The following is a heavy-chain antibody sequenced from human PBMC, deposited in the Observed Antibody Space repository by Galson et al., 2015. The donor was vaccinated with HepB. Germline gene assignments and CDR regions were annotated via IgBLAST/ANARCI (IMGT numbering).Heavy chain of an antibody. J-gene: IGHJ6*02. CDR2: IKSKTDGGTT. Sequence: SLRLSCAASGFTFSNAWMSWVRQAPGKGLEWVGHIKSKTDGGTTDCAAPVKGRFTISRDDSKNTLDLQMNSPKTEDTAVYYCTGGYIIYRGGMDVWGHGTTVTVSS. CDR3: TGGYIIYRGGMDV. CDR1: GFTFSNAW. D-gene: IGHD3-10*01. V-gene: IGHV3-15*01.